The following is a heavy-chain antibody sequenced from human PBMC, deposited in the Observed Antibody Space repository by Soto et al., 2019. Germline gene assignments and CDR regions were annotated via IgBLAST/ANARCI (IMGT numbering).Heavy chain of an antibody. D-gene: IGHD3-9*01. J-gene: IGHJ4*02. Sequence: SGPTLVNPTETLTLTCTVSGFSLSNARLGVSWIRQPPGQALEWLGHIFSNDQKAYSPSLNNRLTIFKDTSKSQVVLTMINIDPVDTATYYCARIPKEFNYSYWYYFDFWSLGTLVTVSS. V-gene: IGHV2-26*01. CDR1: GFSLSNARLG. CDR2: IFSNDQK. CDR3: ARIPKEFNYSYWYYFDF.